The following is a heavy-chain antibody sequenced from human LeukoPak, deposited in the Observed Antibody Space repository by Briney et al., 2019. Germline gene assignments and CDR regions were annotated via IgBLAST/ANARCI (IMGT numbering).Heavy chain of an antibody. J-gene: IGHJ4*02. Sequence: AGGSLRLSCAASGFTFSSYAMSWVRQAPGKGLEWVSTISGSGGSTYSADPVKGRFTISRDNSKNTLYLQMNSLRGEDTAVFYCAKGWVTDRNYFDSWGQGTLVTVSS. CDR2: ISGSGGST. V-gene: IGHV3-23*01. CDR1: GFTFSSYA. CDR3: AKGWVTDRNYFDS. D-gene: IGHD5-18*01.